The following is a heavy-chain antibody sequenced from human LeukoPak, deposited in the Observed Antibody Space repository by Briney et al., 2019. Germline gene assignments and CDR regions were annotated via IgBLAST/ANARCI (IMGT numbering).Heavy chain of an antibody. CDR2: IYYSGST. CDR3: ARCAGDDFWSGYLNWFDP. V-gene: IGHV4-31*03. Sequence: SETLSLTCTVSGGSISSGGYYWSWIRQHPGKGLEWIGYIYYSGSTYYNPSLKSRVTISVDTSKNQFSLKLSSVTAADTAVYYCARCAGDDFWSGYLNWFDPWGQGTLVTVSS. CDR1: GGSISSGGYY. J-gene: IGHJ5*02. D-gene: IGHD3-3*01.